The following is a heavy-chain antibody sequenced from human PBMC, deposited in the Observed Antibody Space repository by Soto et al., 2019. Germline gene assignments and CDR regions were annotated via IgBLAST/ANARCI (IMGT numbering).Heavy chain of an antibody. V-gene: IGHV3-23*01. J-gene: IGHJ4*02. D-gene: IGHD2-21*01. CDR3: AKEYCGGHCSSDYFDY. CDR2: ISRNGSMT. CDR1: GFTFSNYA. Sequence: GGSLRLSCAASGFTFSNYAMNWVRQAPGKGLEWVSVISRNGSMTYYADSVKGRFTISRDNSKNTLYLQVNNLRAEDTAVYYCAKEYCGGHCSSDYFDYWGQGTLVTVSS.